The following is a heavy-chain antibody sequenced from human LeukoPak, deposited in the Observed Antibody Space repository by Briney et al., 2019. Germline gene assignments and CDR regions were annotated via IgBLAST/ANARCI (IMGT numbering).Heavy chain of an antibody. Sequence: SETLSLTCTVSGGSISSYYWSWIRQPPGKGLEWIGYIYYSGSTNYNPSLKSRVTISVDTSKNQFSLKLSSVTAADTAVYYCXTLGYSPITRRYXYMDVWGKGTTVTVSS. CDR3: XTLGYSPITRRYXYMDV. CDR1: GGSISSYY. J-gene: IGHJ6*03. V-gene: IGHV4-59*01. CDR2: IYYSGST. D-gene: IGHD5-18*01.